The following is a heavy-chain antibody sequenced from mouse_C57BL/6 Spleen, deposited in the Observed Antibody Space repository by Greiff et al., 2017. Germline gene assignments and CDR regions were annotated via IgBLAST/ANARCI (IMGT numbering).Heavy chain of an antibody. J-gene: IGHJ4*01. CDR2: ISSGSSTI. D-gene: IGHD5-1-1*01. CDR1: GFTFSDYG. V-gene: IGHV5-17*01. Sequence: DVQLVESGGGLVKPGGSLKLSCAASGFTFSDYGMHWVRQAPEKGLEWVAYISSGSSTIYYADTVKGRFTISRDNAKNTLFLQMTSLRSEDTAMYYCARRIPGNYAMDYWGQGTSVTVSS. CDR3: ARRIPGNYAMDY.